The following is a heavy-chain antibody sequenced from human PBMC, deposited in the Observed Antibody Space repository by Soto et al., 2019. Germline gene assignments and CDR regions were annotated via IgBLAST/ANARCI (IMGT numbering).Heavy chain of an antibody. D-gene: IGHD1-26*01. J-gene: IGHJ4*02. Sequence: ASVNVSCKWSGYTFTGYYIHWVCQTPGQGLEWMGWINPKSGDTNYAQKFQGRVSMTRDTSITTAYMEVSRLKSDDTAVYYCARGSPRMGALPTYWGQGTLVTVPS. V-gene: IGHV1-2*02. CDR2: INPKSGDT. CDR3: ARGSPRMGALPTY. CDR1: GYTFTGYY.